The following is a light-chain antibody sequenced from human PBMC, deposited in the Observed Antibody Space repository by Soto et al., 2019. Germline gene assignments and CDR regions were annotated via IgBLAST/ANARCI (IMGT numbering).Light chain of an antibody. CDR1: QSVSSS. Sequence: EIVLTQSPATLSLSPGERATLSCRASQSVSSSLAWYQQKPGQAPRLLIYDASNRATGIPARFSGSGSGTDFTLTISSLEPEDFAVYYCQQRSNWPPNTFGQGTRLRL. J-gene: IGKJ5*01. V-gene: IGKV3-11*01. CDR3: QQRSNWPPNT. CDR2: DAS.